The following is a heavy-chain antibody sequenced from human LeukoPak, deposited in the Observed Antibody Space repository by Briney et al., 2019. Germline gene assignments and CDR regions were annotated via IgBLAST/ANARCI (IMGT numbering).Heavy chain of an antibody. D-gene: IGHD3-16*02. Sequence: GGSLRLSCAASGFTFRSYSMNWVRQAPGKGLEWVSSISSSSSYIYYADSVKGRFTISRDNAKNSLYLQMNSLRAEDTAVYYCARDNKDYDYVWGSYRATTKNDYWGQGTLVTVSS. CDR3: ARDNKDYDYVWGSYRATTKNDY. J-gene: IGHJ4*02. CDR1: GFTFRSYS. CDR2: ISSSSSYI. V-gene: IGHV3-21*01.